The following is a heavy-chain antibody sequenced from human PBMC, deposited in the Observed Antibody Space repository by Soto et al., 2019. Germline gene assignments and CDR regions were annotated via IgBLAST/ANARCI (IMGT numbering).Heavy chain of an antibody. Sequence: GGSLRLSCAASGFTFSSYAMSWVRQAPGKGLEWVSAISGSGGSTYYADSVKGRFTISRDNSKNTLYLQMNSLRAEDTAVYYCAKAQGYDSSCYYYFDYWGQGTLVTVSS. D-gene: IGHD3-22*01. CDR2: ISGSGGST. CDR1: GFTFSSYA. J-gene: IGHJ4*02. V-gene: IGHV3-23*01. CDR3: AKAQGYDSSCYYYFDY.